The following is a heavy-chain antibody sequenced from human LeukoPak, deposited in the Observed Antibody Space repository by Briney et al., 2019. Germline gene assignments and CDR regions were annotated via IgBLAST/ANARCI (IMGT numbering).Heavy chain of an antibody. CDR3: ARDDSSSSFDY. CDR1: GFTFSSYA. D-gene: IGHD6-13*01. V-gene: IGHV3-48*01. J-gene: IGHJ4*02. CDR2: ISSSSSTI. Sequence: PGGSLRLSCAASGFTFSSYAMSWVRQAPGKGLEWVSYISSSSSTIYYADPVKGRFTISRDNAKNSLYLQMNSLRAEDTAVYYCARDDSSSSFDYWGQGTLVTVSS.